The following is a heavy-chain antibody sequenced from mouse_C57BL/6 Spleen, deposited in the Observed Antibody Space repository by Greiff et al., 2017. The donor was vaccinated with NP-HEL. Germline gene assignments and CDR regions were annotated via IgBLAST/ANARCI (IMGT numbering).Heavy chain of an antibody. D-gene: IGHD2-3*01. CDR3: ARSSRLYDGYPAY. Sequence: VQLQQSGAELARPGASVKLSCKASGYTFTSYGISWVKQRPGQGLEWIGEIYPRSGNTYYNEKFKGKATLTADKSSSTAYMELRSLTSEDSAVYFCARSSRLYDGYPAYWGQGTLVTVSA. V-gene: IGHV1-81*01. J-gene: IGHJ3*01. CDR1: GYTFTSYG. CDR2: IYPRSGNT.